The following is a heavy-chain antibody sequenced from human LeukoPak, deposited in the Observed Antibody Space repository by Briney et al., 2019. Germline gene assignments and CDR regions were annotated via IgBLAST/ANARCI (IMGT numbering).Heavy chain of an antibody. CDR2: ISYDGSNK. CDR3: AKPLSDYYDGSAWYFGY. V-gene: IGHV3-30*04. CDR1: GFTFSSYA. D-gene: IGHD3-22*01. J-gene: IGHJ4*02. Sequence: QPGGSLRLSCAASGFTFSSYAMHWVRQAPGKGLEWVAVISYDGSNKYYADSVKGRFTISRDNSKNTLYLQMNSLRAEDTAVYYCAKPLSDYYDGSAWYFGYWGQGTLVTVSS.